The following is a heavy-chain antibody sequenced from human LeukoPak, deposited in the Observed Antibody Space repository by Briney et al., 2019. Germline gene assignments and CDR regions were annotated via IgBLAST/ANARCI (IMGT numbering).Heavy chain of an antibody. D-gene: IGHD3-10*01. Sequence: SETLSLTCTVSGGSISSGGYYWSWIRQHPGKGLEWIGYIYYSGSTYYNPSLKSRVTISVDTSKNQSSLKLSSVTAADTAVYYCARSYGSGSYYNDYWGQGTLVTVSS. CDR2: IYYSGST. CDR1: GGSISSGGYY. V-gene: IGHV4-31*03. CDR3: ARSYGSGSYYNDY. J-gene: IGHJ4*02.